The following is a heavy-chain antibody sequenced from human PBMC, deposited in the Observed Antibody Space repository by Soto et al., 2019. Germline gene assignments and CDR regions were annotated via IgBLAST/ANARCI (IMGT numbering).Heavy chain of an antibody. V-gene: IGHV1-2*02. D-gene: IGHD3-10*01. J-gene: IGHJ4*02. CDR1: GYGISAYY. Sequence: VSGKVCFKASGYGISAYYIHLVRQAPGQGLEWIGWIDPKNGGTVSAQKFQGRLTMTRDTSIRTVYMDLSGLTSDDTALYYCGRDDYGIFPYWGQGSLVTVSS. CDR2: IDPKNGGT. CDR3: GRDDYGIFPY.